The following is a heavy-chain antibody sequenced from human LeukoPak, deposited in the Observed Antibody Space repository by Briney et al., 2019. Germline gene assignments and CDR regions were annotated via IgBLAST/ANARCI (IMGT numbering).Heavy chain of an antibody. CDR3: ARELKMGYSSSYWFDP. CDR1: GGTFSSYA. V-gene: IGHV1-69*06. D-gene: IGHD6-13*01. CDR2: IIPIFGTA. J-gene: IGHJ5*02. Sequence: ASVKVSCKASGGTFSSYAISWVRQAPGQGLEWMGGIIPIFGTANYAQKFQGRVTITADKSTSTAYMELSSLRSEDTAVYYCARELKMGYSSSYWFDPWGQGTLVTVSS.